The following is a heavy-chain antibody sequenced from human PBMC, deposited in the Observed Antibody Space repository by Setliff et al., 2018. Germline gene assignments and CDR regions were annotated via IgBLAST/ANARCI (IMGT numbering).Heavy chain of an antibody. CDR2: INSDGSST. CDR3: ARGPWKHSAYYYYYYMDV. V-gene: IGHV3-74*01. D-gene: IGHD1-1*01. Sequence: GGSLRLSCIASGFTFSSYSMNWVRQAPGKGLEWVSRINSDGSSTSYADSVKGRFTISRDNAKNTLYLQMNSLRAEDTAVYYCARGPWKHSAYYYYYYMDVWGKGTTVTVSS. J-gene: IGHJ6*03. CDR1: GFTFSSYS.